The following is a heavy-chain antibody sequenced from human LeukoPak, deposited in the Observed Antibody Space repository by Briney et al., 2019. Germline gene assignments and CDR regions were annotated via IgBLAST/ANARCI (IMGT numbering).Heavy chain of an antibody. V-gene: IGHV3-23*01. J-gene: IGHJ4*02. CDR1: GFTFSSYG. CDR3: AKGIVGATHGTDY. CDR2: ISGSGGST. Sequence: GGSLRLSCAASGFTFSSYGMSWVRQAPGKGLEWVSAISGSGGSTYYADSVKGRFAISRDNSKNTLYLQMNSLRAGDTAVYYCAKGIVGATHGTDYWGQGTLVTVSS. D-gene: IGHD1-26*01.